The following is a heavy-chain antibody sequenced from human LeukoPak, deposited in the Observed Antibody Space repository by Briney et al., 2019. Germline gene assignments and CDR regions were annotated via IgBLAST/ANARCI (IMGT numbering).Heavy chain of an antibody. D-gene: IGHD3-10*01. J-gene: IGHJ4*02. CDR2: INPSGGST. V-gene: IGHV1-46*01. CDR3: AREAQLLWFGELLPQTYYFDY. CDR1: GYTFTSYY. Sequence: ASVKVSCKASGYTFTSYYMHWVRQAPGQGLEWMGIINPSGGSTSYAQEFQGRVTMTRDTSTSTVYMELSSLRSEDTAVYYCAREAQLLWFGELLPQTYYFDYWGQGTLVTVSS.